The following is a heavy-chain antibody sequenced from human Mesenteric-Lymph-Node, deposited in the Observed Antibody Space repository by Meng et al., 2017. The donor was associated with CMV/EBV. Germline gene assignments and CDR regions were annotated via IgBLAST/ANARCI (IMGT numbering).Heavy chain of an antibody. CDR3: AKDLAVGRIWFDP. Sequence: VVAGFRFSSNGCHWVRQAPGKGLEWVADIWYDGSKSYYADSARGRFTISRDDSKSTLYLQMNSLRDEDTAVYYCAKDLAVGRIWFDPWGQGTLVTVSS. J-gene: IGHJ5*02. CDR1: GFRFSSNG. CDR2: IWYDGSKS. V-gene: IGHV3-33*06. D-gene: IGHD6-19*01.